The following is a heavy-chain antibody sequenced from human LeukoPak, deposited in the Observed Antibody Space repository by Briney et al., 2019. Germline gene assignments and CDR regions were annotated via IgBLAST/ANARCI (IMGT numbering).Heavy chain of an antibody. Sequence: GGSLRLSCAASGFTFSNYGMHWVRQAPGKGLEWVALTWYDGSNKHYADSVKGRFTISKDNSKNTLYLQMNSLRVEDTAIYYCANTRYYDSSGPLDCWGQGTLVTVSS. CDR3: ANTRYYDSSGPLDC. CDR2: TWYDGSNK. J-gene: IGHJ4*02. V-gene: IGHV3-33*06. D-gene: IGHD3-22*01. CDR1: GFTFSNYG.